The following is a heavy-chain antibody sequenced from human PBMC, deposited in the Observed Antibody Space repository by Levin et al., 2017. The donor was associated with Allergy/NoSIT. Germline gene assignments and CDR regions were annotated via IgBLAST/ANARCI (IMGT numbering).Heavy chain of an antibody. Sequence: PGESLKISCVVSAFTFSDHYMDWVRQAPGKGLEWVGRSRNKAKSYTIEYAASVKGRFTISRDDSKNSLYLQMNSLHPEDTAVYYCARGPTVTFNYHYGMDVWGQGTTVTVSS. J-gene: IGHJ6*02. CDR1: AFTFSDHY. V-gene: IGHV3-72*01. CDR2: SRNKAKSYTI. D-gene: IGHD4-17*01. CDR3: ARGPTVTFNYHYGMDV.